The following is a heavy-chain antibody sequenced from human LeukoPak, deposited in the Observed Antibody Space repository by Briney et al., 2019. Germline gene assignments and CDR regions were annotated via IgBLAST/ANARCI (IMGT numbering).Heavy chain of an antibody. CDR1: GFTFSSYA. CDR3: ARVGLGEWFVYYFDY. CDR2: ISYDGSNK. D-gene: IGHD3-3*01. J-gene: IGHJ4*02. V-gene: IGHV3-30-3*01. Sequence: PGGSLRLSCAASGFTFSSYAMHWVRQAPGKGLESVAVISYDGSNKYYADSVKGRFTISRDNSKNTLYLQMNSLRAEDTAVYYCARVGLGEWFVYYFDYWGQGTLVTVSS.